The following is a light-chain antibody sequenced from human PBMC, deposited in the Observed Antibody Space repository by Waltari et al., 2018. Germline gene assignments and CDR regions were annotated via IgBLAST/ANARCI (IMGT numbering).Light chain of an antibody. CDR3: QKYGTLPAT. CDR2: GAS. J-gene: IGKJ1*01. V-gene: IGKV3-20*01. CDR1: QSVSRW. Sequence: EIVFTQSPGTLSLSPGERAIPPCRASQSVSRWLAWYQQKPGQPPRLLIYGASSRATGIPDRFSGSGSGTDFSLTISRLEPEDFAVYYCQKYGTLPATFGQGTRVEVK.